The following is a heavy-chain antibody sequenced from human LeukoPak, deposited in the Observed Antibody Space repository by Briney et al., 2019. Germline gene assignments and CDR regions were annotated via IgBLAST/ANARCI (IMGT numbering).Heavy chain of an antibody. V-gene: IGHV3-21*01. D-gene: IGHD2-2*01. CDR1: GFTFRSYS. CDR3: AREYTSDAFDI. CDR2: ISSSSSYI. Sequence: GGSLRLSCAASGFTFRSYSMNWVRQAPGKGLEWVSSISSSSSYIYYADSVKGRFTISRDNAKNSLYLQMNSLRAEDTAVYYCAREYTSDAFDIWGQGTLVTVSS. J-gene: IGHJ3*02.